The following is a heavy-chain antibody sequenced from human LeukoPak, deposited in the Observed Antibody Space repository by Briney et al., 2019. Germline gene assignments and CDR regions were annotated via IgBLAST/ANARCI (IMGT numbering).Heavy chain of an antibody. D-gene: IGHD5-12*01. Sequence: SQTLSLTCTVSGGSISSGGYYWSWIRQHPGKGLEWVGYIYYSGSTYYNPSLKSRVTISVDTSKNQFSLKLSSVTAADTAVYYCARAIVAWFDPWGQGTLVTVSS. CDR3: ARAIVAWFDP. CDR2: IYYSGST. CDR1: GGSISSGGYY. J-gene: IGHJ5*02. V-gene: IGHV4-31*03.